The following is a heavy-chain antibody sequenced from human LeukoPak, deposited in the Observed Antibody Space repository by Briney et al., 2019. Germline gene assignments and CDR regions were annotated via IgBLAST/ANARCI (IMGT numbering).Heavy chain of an antibody. Sequence: SETLSLTCTVSGGSISSGSYYWSWIRQPAGKGLDWIGRIYTTGSTNYNPSLKSRVTISVDTSKNQFSLKLTSVTAADTAVYYCARVDGSCSGGSCPSGNWFDPWGQGTLVTVSS. CDR2: IYTTGST. D-gene: IGHD2-15*01. CDR3: ARVDGSCSGGSCPSGNWFDP. CDR1: GGSISSGSYY. J-gene: IGHJ5*02. V-gene: IGHV4-61*02.